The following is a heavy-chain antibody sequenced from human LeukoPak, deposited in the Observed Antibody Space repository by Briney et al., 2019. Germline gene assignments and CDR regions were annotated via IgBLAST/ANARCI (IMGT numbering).Heavy chain of an antibody. CDR2: ISYDANLK. Sequence: GGSLRLSCVASGFMFSNYAMHWVRQAPGKGLEWVAVISYDANLKHYADFVQGRFVVSRDNAKNSLYLQMNSLRAEDTAVYYCATNRDGYTYYFDYWGQGTLVTVSS. D-gene: IGHD5-24*01. CDR1: GFMFSNYA. V-gene: IGHV3-30*03. J-gene: IGHJ4*02. CDR3: ATNRDGYTYYFDY.